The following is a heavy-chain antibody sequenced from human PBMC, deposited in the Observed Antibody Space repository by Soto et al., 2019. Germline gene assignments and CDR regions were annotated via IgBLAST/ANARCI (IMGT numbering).Heavy chain of an antibody. CDR3: AVSYSDFDY. Sequence: GASVKVSCKASGYTFTSYYMHWVRQAPGQGLEWMGIINPSGGSTTYARNFQGRVTMTRDTSTSTVYMELSSLRSEDTAIYYCAVSYSDFDYWGQGTLVTVSS. CDR1: GYTFTSYY. D-gene: IGHD4-4*01. CDR2: INPSGGST. V-gene: IGHV1-46*01. J-gene: IGHJ4*02.